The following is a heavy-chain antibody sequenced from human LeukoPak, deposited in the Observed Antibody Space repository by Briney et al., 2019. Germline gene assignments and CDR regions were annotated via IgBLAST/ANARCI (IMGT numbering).Heavy chain of an antibody. CDR1: GFTFSNYW. CDR3: ARDVIRGVIMD. CDR2: IQQDGSEK. V-gene: IGHV3-7*01. D-gene: IGHD3-10*01. Sequence: TGGSLRLSCAASGFTFSNYWMSWVRQAPGKGLEWVANIQQDGSEKYYVDSVKGRFTISRDNAKNSLYVQMNSLRTEDTAVYYCARDVIRGVIMDWGQGSLVTVSS. J-gene: IGHJ4*02.